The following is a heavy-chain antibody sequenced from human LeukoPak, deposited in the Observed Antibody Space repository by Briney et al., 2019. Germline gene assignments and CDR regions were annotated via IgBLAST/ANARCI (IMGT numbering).Heavy chain of an antibody. CDR2: IKQDGSVK. J-gene: IGHJ4*02. Sequence: GGSLRLSCAASGFSFSNYWMTWVRQAPGKGLEWVANIKQDGSVKYYVDSLKGRVTISRDNAKNSLYLQLNTLRAEDMALYYCARIGYSSSSLDYWGQGTLVTVSS. D-gene: IGHD6-13*01. V-gene: IGHV3-7*01. CDR3: ARIGYSSSSLDY. CDR1: GFSFSNYW.